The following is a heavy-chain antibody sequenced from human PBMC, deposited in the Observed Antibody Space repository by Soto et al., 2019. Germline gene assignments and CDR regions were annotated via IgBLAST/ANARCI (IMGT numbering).Heavy chain of an antibody. V-gene: IGHV4-30-4*01. CDR2: IYYSGST. CDR3: ASPRYGSGSIYGYFDL. Sequence: SETLSLTCTISGGSISSGDYYWSWIRQPPGKGLEWIGYIYYSGSTYYNPSLKSRVTISVDTSENQFSLKLRSVTAAATAVYYCASPRYGSGSIYGYFDLWGRGTLVTVSS. J-gene: IGHJ2*01. D-gene: IGHD3-10*01. CDR1: GGSISSGDYY.